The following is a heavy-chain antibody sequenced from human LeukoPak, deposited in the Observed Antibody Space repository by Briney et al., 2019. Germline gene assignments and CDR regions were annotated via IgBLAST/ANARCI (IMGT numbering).Heavy chain of an antibody. CDR1: GFTFSSYA. D-gene: IGHD2-15*01. CDR2: ISGDGTDK. V-gene: IGHV3-23*01. CDR3: AKGGHYSFFDY. Sequence: SGGSLRLSCAASGFTFSSYAMSWVRQAPGKGLEWVSAISGDGTDKYFADSVKGRFTISRDNSKSTVSLQMNSLRVEDMAVYYCAKGGHYSFFDYWGQGTLVTVSS. J-gene: IGHJ4*02.